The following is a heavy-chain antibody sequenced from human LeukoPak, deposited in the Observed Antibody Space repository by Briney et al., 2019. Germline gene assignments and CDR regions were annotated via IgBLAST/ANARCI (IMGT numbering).Heavy chain of an antibody. Sequence: GGSLRLSCAVSGLTFSNAWLSWVRRAPGKGLEWVAVIWYDGSNKYYADSVKGRFTISRDNSKNTLYLQMNSLRAEDTAVYYCAKVGCSSTSCYGNWFDPWGQGTLVTVSS. CDR3: AKVGCSSTSCYGNWFDP. J-gene: IGHJ5*02. V-gene: IGHV3-33*06. D-gene: IGHD2-2*01. CDR2: IWYDGSNK. CDR1: GLTFSNAW.